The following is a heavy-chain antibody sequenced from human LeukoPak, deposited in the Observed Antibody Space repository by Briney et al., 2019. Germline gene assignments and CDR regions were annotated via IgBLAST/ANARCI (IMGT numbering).Heavy chain of an antibody. J-gene: IGHJ5*02. V-gene: IGHV4-39*07. D-gene: IGHD5-18*01. CDR3: ARARVGSASGSIQLWLDPRSQYNWFDP. Sequence: PSETLSLTCTVSGGSISSSSYYWGWIRQPPGKGLEWIGSIYYSGSTYYNPSLKSRVTISVDTSKNQFSLKLSSVTAADTAVYYCARARVGSASGSIQLWLDPRSQYNWFDPWGQGTLVTVSS. CDR2: IYYSGST. CDR1: GGSISSSSYY.